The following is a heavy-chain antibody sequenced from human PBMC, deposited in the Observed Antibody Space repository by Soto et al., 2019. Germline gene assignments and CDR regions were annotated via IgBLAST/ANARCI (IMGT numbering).Heavy chain of an antibody. D-gene: IGHD3-22*01. Sequence: ASVKVSFKASGYTFTSYYMHWVRQAPGQGLEWMGIINPSGGSTSYAQKFQGRVTMTRDTSTSTVYMELSSLRSEDTAVYYCARDPSEYYYDSSGYYYPRPADAFDIWGQGTMVTVSS. CDR2: INPSGGST. CDR3: ARDPSEYYYDSSGYYYPRPADAFDI. J-gene: IGHJ3*02. CDR1: GYTFTSYY. V-gene: IGHV1-46*01.